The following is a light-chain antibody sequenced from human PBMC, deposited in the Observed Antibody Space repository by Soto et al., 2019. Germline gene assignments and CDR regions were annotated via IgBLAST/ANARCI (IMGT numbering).Light chain of an antibody. CDR3: CSYAGNYTHV. CDR2: DVI. Sequence: QSALTQPRSVSGSPGQSVTISCTGTSSDVGGYNYVSWYQQHPGKAPKLMIYDVIKLPSGVPDRFSGSKSGNTASLTISWLLAEDEADYYCCSYAGNYTHVFGTGTKLTVL. J-gene: IGLJ1*01. V-gene: IGLV2-11*01. CDR1: SSDVGGYNY.